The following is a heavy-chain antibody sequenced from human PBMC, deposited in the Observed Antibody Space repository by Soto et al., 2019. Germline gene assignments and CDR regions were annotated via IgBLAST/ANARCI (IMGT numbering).Heavy chain of an antibody. CDR3: TRGYSSSWYWSGYYGMDV. CDR1: GFTFGDYA. D-gene: IGHD6-13*01. Sequence: PGGSLRLFCTASGFTFGDYAMSWFRQAPGKGLEWVGFIRSKAYGGTTEYAASVKGRFTISRDDSKSIAYLQMNSLKTEDTAVYYCTRGYSSSWYWSGYYGMDVWGQGTTVTVSS. J-gene: IGHJ6*02. CDR2: IRSKAYGGTT. V-gene: IGHV3-49*03.